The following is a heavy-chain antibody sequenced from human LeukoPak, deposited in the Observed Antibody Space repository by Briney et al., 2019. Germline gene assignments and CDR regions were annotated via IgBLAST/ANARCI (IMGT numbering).Heavy chain of an antibody. J-gene: IGHJ4*02. V-gene: IGHV3-23*01. CDR1: GFTFSSYA. CDR3: AKDPRGYCSGGSCLEYYFDY. D-gene: IGHD2-15*01. Sequence: GGSLRLSCAASGFTFSSYAMSWVRQAPGKGLEWVLAISGSGGSTYYANSVKGRFTISRDNSKNTLYLQMNSLRAEDTAVYYCAKDPRGYCSGGSCLEYYFDYWGQGTLVTVSS. CDR2: ISGSGGST.